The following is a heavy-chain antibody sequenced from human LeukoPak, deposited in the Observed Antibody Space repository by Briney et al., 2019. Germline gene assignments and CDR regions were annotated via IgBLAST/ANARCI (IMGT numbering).Heavy chain of an antibody. CDR1: GFTFSSYA. Sequence: GGSLRLSCAASGFTFSSYAMHGLRQAPGKGLEGVAVISYDGSNKYYADSVKGRFTISRDNSKNTLYPQMNNLRAEDTAVYYCARGAGGIKSSSITYWGQGTLVTVSS. CDR3: ARGAGGIKSSSITY. J-gene: IGHJ4*02. V-gene: IGHV3-30*04. CDR2: ISYDGSNK. D-gene: IGHD6-13*01.